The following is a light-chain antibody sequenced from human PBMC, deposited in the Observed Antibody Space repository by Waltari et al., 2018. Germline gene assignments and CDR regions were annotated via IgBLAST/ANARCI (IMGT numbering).Light chain of an antibody. V-gene: IGLV2-8*01. Sequence: QSALTQPPSASGSPGQSVTISCTGTSSDVGAYNYVSWYQQHPGKAPKLMIYEVTKRPSGVPERFSGSKSGNTASLTVAGLQAEDEADYYCSSYAGSNDFGLFGTGTKVTVL. CDR2: EVT. J-gene: IGLJ1*01. CDR3: SSYAGSNDFGL. CDR1: SSDVGAYNY.